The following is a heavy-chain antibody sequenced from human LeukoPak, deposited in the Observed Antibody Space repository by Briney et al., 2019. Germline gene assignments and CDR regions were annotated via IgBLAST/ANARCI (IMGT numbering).Heavy chain of an antibody. Sequence: GGSLRLSCLTSGFLFSDAWMSWVRQAPGKGLDWVAVISYDGSNKYYADSVKGRFTISRDNSKNTLFLQMNSLRAEDTAVYYCAKGSNRGVATIDYWGQGTLVTVSS. CDR3: AKGSNRGVATIDY. D-gene: IGHD5-12*01. J-gene: IGHJ4*02. V-gene: IGHV3-30*18. CDR2: ISYDGSNK. CDR1: GFLFSDAW.